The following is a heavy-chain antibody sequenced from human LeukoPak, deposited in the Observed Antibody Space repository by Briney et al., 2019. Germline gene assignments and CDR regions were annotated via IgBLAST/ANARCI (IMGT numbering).Heavy chain of an antibody. CDR3: TRDSGAERRYFDL. D-gene: IGHD7-27*01. CDR2: IKRDGRET. Sequence: GGSLRLSCAASGFTFSDYWMSWVRQAPGKGLEWVANIKRDGRETNYVDSVKGRFTISRDNAKNTLYLQMNSLRAEDTAVYYCTRDSGAERRYFDLWGRGTLVTVSS. J-gene: IGHJ2*01. CDR1: GFTFSDYW. V-gene: IGHV3-7*01.